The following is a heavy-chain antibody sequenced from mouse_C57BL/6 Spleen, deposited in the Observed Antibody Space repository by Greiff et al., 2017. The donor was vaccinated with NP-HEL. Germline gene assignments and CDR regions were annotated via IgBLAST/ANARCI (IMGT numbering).Heavy chain of an antibody. D-gene: IGHD1-2*01. V-gene: IGHV6-3*01. J-gene: IGHJ2*01. CDR3: TVPHYAFDY. Sequence: EVKVEESGGGLVQPGGSMKLSCVASGFTFSNYWMNWVRQSPEKGLEWVAQIRLKSDNYATHYAESVKGRFTISRDDSKSSVYLQMNNLRAEDTGIYYCTVPHYAFDYWGQGTTLTVSS. CDR1: GFTFSNYW. CDR2: IRLKSDNYAT.